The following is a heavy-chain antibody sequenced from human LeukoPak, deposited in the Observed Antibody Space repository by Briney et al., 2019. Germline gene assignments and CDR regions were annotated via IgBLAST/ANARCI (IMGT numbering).Heavy chain of an antibody. CDR2: IRSRASGGTT. Sequence: GGSLRLSCTSSGVIFGDYSMSWVRQAPGKGLEWICSIRSRASGGTTDYAAPVKGRVSISRDDSKKMLYLEMNSLKTEDTAVYYCTTDLNQRLKWFGNPPDHWGQGTLVTVSS. D-gene: IGHD3-10*01. J-gene: IGHJ4*02. CDR1: GVIFGDYS. CDR3: TTDLNQRLKWFGNPPDH. V-gene: IGHV3-49*04.